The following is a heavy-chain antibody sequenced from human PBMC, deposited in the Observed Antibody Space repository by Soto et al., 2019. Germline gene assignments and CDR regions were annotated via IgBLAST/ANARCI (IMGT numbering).Heavy chain of an antibody. J-gene: IGHJ4*02. V-gene: IGHV1-18*01. CDR2: ISAYNGNT. CDR3: ARDSPPVDY. Sequence: QVQLVQSGAEVKKPGASVKVSCKASGYTFTSYGLRWVRQAPGQGLEWMGWISAYNGNTNYSRKLQGRVTMTADTSASTAYMEPRSLTSDDTAVYYCARDSPPVDYWGPGTLVTVSS. CDR1: GYTFTSYG.